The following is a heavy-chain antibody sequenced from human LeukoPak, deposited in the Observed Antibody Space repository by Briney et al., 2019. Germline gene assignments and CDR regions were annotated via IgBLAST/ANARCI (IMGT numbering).Heavy chain of an antibody. D-gene: IGHD3-10*01. CDR1: GGSISSGDYY. J-gene: IGHJ6*04. CDR3: ARDYYYGSGTEYYYYGMDV. V-gene: IGHV4-30-4*01. CDR2: IYYSGST. Sequence: SQTLSLTCTVSGGSISSGDYYWSWIRQPPGEGLEWIGYIYYSGSTYYNPSLKSRVTISVDTSKNQFSLKLSSVTAADTAVYHCARDYYYGSGTEYYYYGMDVWGKGTTVTVSS.